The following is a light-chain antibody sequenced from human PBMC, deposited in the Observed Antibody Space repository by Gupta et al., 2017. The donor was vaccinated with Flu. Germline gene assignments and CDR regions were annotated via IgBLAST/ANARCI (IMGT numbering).Light chain of an antibody. CDR2: DDR. CDR1: DIGRKS. J-gene: IGLJ3*02. CDR3: QVWETSSDRRWV. V-gene: IGLV3-21*02. Sequence: TARITCGGSDIGRKSVHWYQQKPGQAPVLVVYDDRDRPSGIPERFSGSNPGNTATLTISGVEAGEEADYYCQVWETSSDRRWVFGGGTKLTVL.